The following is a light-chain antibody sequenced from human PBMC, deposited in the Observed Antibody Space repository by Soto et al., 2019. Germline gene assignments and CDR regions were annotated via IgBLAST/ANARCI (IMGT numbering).Light chain of an antibody. Sequence: DIVLTQSPATLSLSPGERATLSCRASQSVSSYLAWYQQKPGQAPRLLIYDASNRATGIPSRFSGSGTGTEFSLNISILEPEDLAVYYCWQRSNWTTRTFGGGTKVAIK. CDR3: WQRSNWTTRT. J-gene: IGKJ4*01. CDR1: QSVSSY. CDR2: DAS. V-gene: IGKV3-11*01.